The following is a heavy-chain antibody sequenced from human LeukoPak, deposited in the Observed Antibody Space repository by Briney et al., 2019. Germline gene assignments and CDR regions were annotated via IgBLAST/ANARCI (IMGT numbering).Heavy chain of an antibody. V-gene: IGHV1-3*01. D-gene: IGHD2-15*01. Sequence: ASVKVSCKASGYTFTSYAMHWVRQAPGQRLEWMGWINAGNGNTKYSQKFQGRVTITADKSTSTAYMELSSLRSEDTAVYYCARVLVDYFDYWGQGTLVTVSS. J-gene: IGHJ4*02. CDR3: ARVLVDYFDY. CDR1: GYTFTSYA. CDR2: INAGNGNT.